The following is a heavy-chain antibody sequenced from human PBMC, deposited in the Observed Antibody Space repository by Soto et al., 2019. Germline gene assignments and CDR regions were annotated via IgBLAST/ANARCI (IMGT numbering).Heavy chain of an antibody. D-gene: IGHD1-1*01. CDR1: GFTFSNYA. Sequence: GGSLRLSCAASGFTFSNYAMTWVRQAPGKGLEWVSALSGSGVSTYYADSVKGRFTISRDNAKNTLYLQMNNLSPEDTAVYYCARNLNGYGNWDYWGQGNLVTVSS. CDR2: LSGSGVST. CDR3: ARNLNGYGNWDY. J-gene: IGHJ4*02. V-gene: IGHV3-23*01.